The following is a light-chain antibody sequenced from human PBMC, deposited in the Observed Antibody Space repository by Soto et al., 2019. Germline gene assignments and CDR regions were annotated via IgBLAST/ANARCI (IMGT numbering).Light chain of an antibody. Sequence: QSALTQPASVSGSPGQASTISCTGTSSDVGGYNYVSWYQQHPGKAPKLMIYEVSNRPSGVYNRFSGSKSGNTASLTISGLQAEDEADYYCSSYTSSRTVVFGGGTKLTV. V-gene: IGLV2-14*01. CDR1: SSDVGGYNY. J-gene: IGLJ2*01. CDR3: SSYTSSRTVV. CDR2: EVS.